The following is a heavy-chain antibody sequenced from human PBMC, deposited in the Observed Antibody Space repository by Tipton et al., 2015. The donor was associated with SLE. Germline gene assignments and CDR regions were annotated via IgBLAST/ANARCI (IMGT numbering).Heavy chain of an antibody. CDR2: IYYTGDT. CDR1: GGSITSHY. CDR3: ASMIVVIPVEARRDGMDV. V-gene: IGHV4-59*11. D-gene: IGHD2-2*01. Sequence: TLSLTCTVSGGSITSHYWSWIRQPPGKGLEWIGYIYYTGDTKYNPSLKSRATISVDTSKNQFSLKLSSVTAADTAVYYCASMIVVIPVEARRDGMDVWGKWTTVTVSS. J-gene: IGHJ6*04.